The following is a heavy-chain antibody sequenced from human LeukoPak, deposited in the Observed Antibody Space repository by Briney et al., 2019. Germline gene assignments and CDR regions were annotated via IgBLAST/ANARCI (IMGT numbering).Heavy chain of an antibody. D-gene: IGHD2-2*01. Sequence: PGRSLRLSCAASGFTFSSYGMHWVRQAPGKGLEWVAVIWYDGSNKYYADSVKGRFTISRDNSKNTLYLQMNSLRAEDTAVYYCARSQRRYQLLYWFDPWGQGTLVTVSS. CDR3: ARSQRRYQLLYWFDP. CDR1: GFTFSSYG. V-gene: IGHV3-33*01. CDR2: IWYDGSNK. J-gene: IGHJ5*02.